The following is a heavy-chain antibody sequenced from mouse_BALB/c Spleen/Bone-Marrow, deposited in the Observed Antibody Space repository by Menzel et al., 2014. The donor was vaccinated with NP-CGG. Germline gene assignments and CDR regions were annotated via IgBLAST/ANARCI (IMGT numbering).Heavy chain of an antibody. D-gene: IGHD4-1*01. CDR1: GFTFRSFE. CDR2: ISSGSSTI. J-gene: IGHJ2*01. V-gene: IGHV5-17*02. CDR3: TRGGNWDDFDY. Sequence: EVMLVESGGGLVQPGGSRKLSCAPSGFTFRSFEMHWVRQAPEKRQQWVAYISSGSSTIFYADTVKGRFTVSTDNPKNPLFLQMTSLRSEDTAMYYCTRGGNWDDFDYWGQGTTLTVSS.